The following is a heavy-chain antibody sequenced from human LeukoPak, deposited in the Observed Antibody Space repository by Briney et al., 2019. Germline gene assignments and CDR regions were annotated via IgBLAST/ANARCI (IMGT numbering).Heavy chain of an antibody. V-gene: IGHV1-2*04. J-gene: IGHJ4*02. CDR2: INPNSGGT. D-gene: IGHD5-12*01. CDR1: GYTFTGYY. Sequence: ASVKVSCKASGYTFTGYYMHWVRQAPGQGLEWMGWINPNSGGTNYAQKFQGWVTMTRDTSISTAYMELSRLRSDDTAVYYCARSRRYSGYESLDYWGQGTLVTVSS. CDR3: ARSRRYSGYESLDY.